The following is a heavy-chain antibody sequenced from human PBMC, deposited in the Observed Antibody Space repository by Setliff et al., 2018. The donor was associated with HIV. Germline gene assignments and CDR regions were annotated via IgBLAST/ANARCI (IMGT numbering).Heavy chain of an antibody. CDR3: ARGKTWLRFLDY. Sequence: VSCKASGYTFTSYYLHWLRQAPGQGLEWMGISYPSDGRTQYAQKFQGRVTMTRDTSTSTAYMELRSLKSDDTAVYYCARGKTWLRFLDYWGQGTLVTVSS. CDR1: GYTFTSYY. J-gene: IGHJ4*02. V-gene: IGHV1-46*01. CDR2: SYPSDGRT. D-gene: IGHD5-12*01.